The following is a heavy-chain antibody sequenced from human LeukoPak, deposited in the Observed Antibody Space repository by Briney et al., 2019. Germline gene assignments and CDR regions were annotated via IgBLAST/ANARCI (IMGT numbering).Heavy chain of an antibody. V-gene: IGHV1-18*01. CDR2: IGGYTGHT. J-gene: IGHJ5*02. Sequence: GASVKVSCKTSAYSFTSYGVTWVRQAPGQGLEWMGWIGGYTGHTNYVQKFQGRVTMTTDTSTSTAYMELRSLTSDDTAVYYCARDGSCSGGSCGMGGWFEPWGQGTLVTVSS. CDR1: AYSFTSYG. CDR3: ARDGSCSGGSCGMGGWFEP. D-gene: IGHD2-15*01.